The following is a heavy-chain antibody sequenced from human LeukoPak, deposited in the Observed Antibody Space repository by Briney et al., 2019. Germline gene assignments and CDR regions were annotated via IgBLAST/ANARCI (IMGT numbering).Heavy chain of an antibody. CDR1: GYSFTSYW. D-gene: IGHD3-22*01. V-gene: IGHV5-51*01. Sequence: GESLKISCKGSGYSFTSYWIGWVRQMPGKGLEWMGIIYPGDSDTRYSPSFQGQVTISADKSISTAYLQWSSLKASDTAMYYCARQFIYDSSGYEPWAFDPWGQGTLVTVSS. J-gene: IGHJ5*02. CDR3: ARQFIYDSSGYEPWAFDP. CDR2: IYPGDSDT.